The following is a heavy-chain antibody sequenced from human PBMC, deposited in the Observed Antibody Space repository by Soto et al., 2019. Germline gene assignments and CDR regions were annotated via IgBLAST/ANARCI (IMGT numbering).Heavy chain of an antibody. J-gene: IGHJ4*02. V-gene: IGHV4-34*01. CDR3: VRGPYNYNSRYFDY. D-gene: IGHD1-1*01. Sequence: FETLSLTCTVSGGSFSGYFWTWIRQPPGKGLEWLAEINHSGITNYNPSVESRVSMSVDTSKNQFSLRLYSVIAADTAVYYCVRGPYNYNSRYFDYWGQGTLVTVSS. CDR1: GGSFSGYF. CDR2: INHSGIT.